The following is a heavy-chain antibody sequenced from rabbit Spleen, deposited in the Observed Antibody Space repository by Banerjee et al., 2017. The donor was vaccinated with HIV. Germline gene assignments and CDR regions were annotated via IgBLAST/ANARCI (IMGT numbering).Heavy chain of an antibody. V-gene: IGHV1S45*01. Sequence: QQQLVESGGDLVKPGASLTLTCTASGLDFSGSYWMSWARQAPGKGLEWIACIYTGDGGTGYASWAKGRFTISKTSSTTVTLQMTSLTAADTATYFCTRSVGNFDWSLWGPGTLVTVS. J-gene: IGHJ4*01. D-gene: IGHD2-1*01. CDR2: IYTGDGGT. CDR1: GLDFSGSYW. CDR3: TRSVGNFDWSL.